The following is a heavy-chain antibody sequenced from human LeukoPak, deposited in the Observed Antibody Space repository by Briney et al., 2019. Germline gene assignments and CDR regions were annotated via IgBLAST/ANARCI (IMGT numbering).Heavy chain of an antibody. Sequence: PGGSLRLSGAASGVTLSDHHMDWVRQAPGKGRKGVGRNRDKARSYRTEYAASVDGRFTISRDDSKNPVYLQMNSLKIEDTGVYYCARDGGEGDNSAFDIWGQGTAVTVAS. CDR2: NRDKARSYRT. J-gene: IGHJ3*02. CDR3: ARDGGEGDNSAFDI. V-gene: IGHV3-72*01. CDR1: GVTLSDHH. D-gene: IGHD3-16*01.